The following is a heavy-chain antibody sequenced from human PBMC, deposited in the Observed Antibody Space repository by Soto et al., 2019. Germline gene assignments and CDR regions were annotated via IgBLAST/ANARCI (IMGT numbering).Heavy chain of an antibody. V-gene: IGHV4-4*02. CDR1: GGSISSSNW. CDR3: ARGNQYSRSWPFAY. J-gene: IGHJ4*01. CDR2: IYHSGST. D-gene: IGHD6-13*01. Sequence: SETLSLTCAVSGGSISSSNWWSWVRQPPGKGLESIGEIYHSGSTNYNPSLKSRVTISVDKSKNQFSLKLSSVTAADTAVYYCARGNQYSRSWPFAYWGQGTLVTVS.